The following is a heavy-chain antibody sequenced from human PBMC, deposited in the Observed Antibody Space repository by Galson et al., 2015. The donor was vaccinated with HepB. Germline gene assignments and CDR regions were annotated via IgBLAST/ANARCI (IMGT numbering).Heavy chain of an antibody. D-gene: IGHD2-2*01. Sequence: SETLSLTCTVSGGSISSSSYYWGWIRRPPGKGLEWIGSIYYSGSTYYNPSLKSRVTISVDTSKNQFSLKLSSVTAADTAVYYCARAYQGTEDAFDIWGQGTMVTVSS. V-gene: IGHV4-39*01. CDR3: ARAYQGTEDAFDI. J-gene: IGHJ3*02. CDR1: GGSISSSSYY. CDR2: IYYSGST.